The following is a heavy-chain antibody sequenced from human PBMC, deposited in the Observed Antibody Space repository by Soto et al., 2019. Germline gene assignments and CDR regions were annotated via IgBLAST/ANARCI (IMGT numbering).Heavy chain of an antibody. CDR2: IDGSGGIT. J-gene: IGHJ5*02. Sequence: GGSLRLSCAASGFTFGTADMSWVRQAPGEGLEWVSTIDGSGGITYYADSVKGRFTISRDNSRNTVYLQMNSLRGDDTALYYCVKNSGWFNTWGQGALVTVSS. V-gene: IGHV3-23*01. D-gene: IGHD3-10*01. CDR1: GFTFGTAD. CDR3: VKNSGWFNT.